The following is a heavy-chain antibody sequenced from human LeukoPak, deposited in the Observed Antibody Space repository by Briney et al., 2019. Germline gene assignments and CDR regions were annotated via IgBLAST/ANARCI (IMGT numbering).Heavy chain of an antibody. Sequence: PGGSLRLSCAASGFTFSSHAMSWVRQAPGKGLEWVSAISGSGGSTYYADSVKGRFTISRDNSKNTLYLQMNSLRAEDTAVYYCAKDPRSIAALGEDYWGQGTLVTVSS. V-gene: IGHV3-23*01. J-gene: IGHJ4*02. CDR3: AKDPRSIAALGEDY. D-gene: IGHD6-6*01. CDR1: GFTFSSHA. CDR2: ISGSGGST.